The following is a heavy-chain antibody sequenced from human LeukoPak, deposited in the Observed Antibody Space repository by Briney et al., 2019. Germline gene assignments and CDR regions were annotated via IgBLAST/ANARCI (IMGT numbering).Heavy chain of an antibody. V-gene: IGHV4-39*01. CDR1: GGSVSSHY. CDR2: IYYSGST. J-gene: IGHJ4*02. D-gene: IGHD5-18*01. Sequence: SETLPLTCTVSGGSVSSHYWGWIRQPPGKGLEWIGSIYYSGSTYYNPSLKSRVTISVDTSKNQFSLKLSSVTAADTAVYYCARHRSAAMAFYWGQGTLVTVSS. CDR3: ARHRSAAMAFY.